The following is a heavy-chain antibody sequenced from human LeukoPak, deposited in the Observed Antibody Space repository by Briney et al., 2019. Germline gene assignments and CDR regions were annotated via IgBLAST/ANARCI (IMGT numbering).Heavy chain of an antibody. CDR1: GGSISSYY. Sequence: SEALSLTCTVSGGSISSYYWSWIRQPPGKGLEWIGYIYYSGSTNYNPSLKSRVTISVDTSKNQFSLKLSSVTAADTAVYYCAQIEDYVDYYFDYWGQGTPVTVSS. CDR3: AQIEDYVDYYFDY. D-gene: IGHD4-17*01. CDR2: IYYSGST. V-gene: IGHV4-59*01. J-gene: IGHJ4*02.